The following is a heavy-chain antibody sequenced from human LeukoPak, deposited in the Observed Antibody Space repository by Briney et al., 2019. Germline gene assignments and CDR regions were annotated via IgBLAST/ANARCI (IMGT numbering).Heavy chain of an antibody. CDR3: ASTDYGSGDSYGMDV. J-gene: IGHJ6*02. CDR2: INPSGGST. V-gene: IGHV1-46*01. Sequence: ASVKVSCKASGYTFTSYYMHWVRQAPGQGLEWMGIINPSGGSTSYAQKFQGRVTMTRDTSTSTVYMELSSLRSEDTAVYYCASTDYGSGDSYGMDVWGQGTTVTVSS. D-gene: IGHD4-17*01. CDR1: GYTFTSYY.